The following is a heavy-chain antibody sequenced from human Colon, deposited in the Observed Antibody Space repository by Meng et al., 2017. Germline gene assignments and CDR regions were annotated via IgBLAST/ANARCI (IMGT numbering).Heavy chain of an antibody. CDR2: ISTGGST. CDR1: GDSIGSSLYY. Sequence: QADLAESGPGLVKPSETLSLTCTVSGDSIGSSLYYWSWVRQTAGKGLEWIGRISTGGSTGYNPSLKSRVTLSVDRSKTQFFLRLSSVTAADTAVYYCARDHYYDSRGYSDWFDPWGQGTLVTVSS. D-gene: IGHD3-22*01. CDR3: ARDHYYDSRGYSDWFDP. V-gene: IGHV4-61*02. J-gene: IGHJ5*02.